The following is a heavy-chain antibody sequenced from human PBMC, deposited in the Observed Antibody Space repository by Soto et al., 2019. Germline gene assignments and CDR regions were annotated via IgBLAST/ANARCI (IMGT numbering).Heavy chain of an antibody. J-gene: IGHJ6*04. Sequence: EVQMLESGGGLVHPGGSLRLSCAASGFTFSNYAMKWVRQAPGKGLEWVSSIRGSGRNTYYADSVKGRLTISRDSSKNTLYLQMNSLRVEDTDVDYCAKDLNGSGSFTSYYHYGMDVLGEGTTVTVSS. CDR2: IRGSGRNT. CDR3: AKDLNGSGSFTSYYHYGMDV. D-gene: IGHD3-10*01. CDR1: GFTFSNYA. V-gene: IGHV3-23*01.